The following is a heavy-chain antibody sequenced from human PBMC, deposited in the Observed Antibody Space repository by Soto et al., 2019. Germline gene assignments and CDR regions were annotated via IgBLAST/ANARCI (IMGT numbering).Heavy chain of an antibody. CDR3: AKEIRDSSLYYYYYYGMDV. CDR1: GFTLRNSR. V-gene: IGHV3-30*18. Sequence: GGSLRLSCAASGFTLRNSRMSWVRQAPGKGLEWVAVISYDGSNKYYADSVKGRFTISRDNSKNTLYLQMNSLRAEDTAVYYCAKEIRDSSLYYYYYYGMDVWGQGTTVNVSS. D-gene: IGHD3-22*01. J-gene: IGHJ6*02. CDR2: ISYDGSNK.